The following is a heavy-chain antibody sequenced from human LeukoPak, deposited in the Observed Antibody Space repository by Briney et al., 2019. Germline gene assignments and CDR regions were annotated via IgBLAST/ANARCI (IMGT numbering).Heavy chain of an antibody. CDR1: GFTFSNYW. Sequence: GRSLRLSCGASGFTFSNYWMHWVRQAPGKGLVWVSRINSDGSSTSYADSVKGRFTISRDNAKNTLHLQMKSLTVEDTAVYYCAKGGSYTIDYWGQGILVSVSS. CDR3: AKGGSYTIDY. V-gene: IGHV3-74*01. D-gene: IGHD1-26*01. J-gene: IGHJ4*02. CDR2: INSDGSST.